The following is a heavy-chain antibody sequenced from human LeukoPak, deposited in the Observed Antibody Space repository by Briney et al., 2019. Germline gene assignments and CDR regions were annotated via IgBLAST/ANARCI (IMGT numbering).Heavy chain of an antibody. Sequence: ASVKASCKASGYTFTTYGISWGRQTPGEGLEWMGWINAYTGNTNYAKKCQGRVTMTTDTSTSTAYMELRNLRSDDTAVYYCARQAGGYSSGWYQFHFDYWGQGTLVTVSS. CDR2: INAYTGNT. CDR1: GYTFTTYG. J-gene: IGHJ4*02. CDR3: ARQAGGYSSGWYQFHFDY. V-gene: IGHV1-18*04. D-gene: IGHD6-19*01.